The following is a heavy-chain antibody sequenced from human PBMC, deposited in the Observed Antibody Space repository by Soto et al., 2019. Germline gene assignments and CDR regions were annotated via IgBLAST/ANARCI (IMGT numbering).Heavy chain of an antibody. D-gene: IGHD1-7*01. CDR2: ISGSGGST. CDR1: GFTFSSYA. J-gene: IGHJ3*02. Sequence: ESVGGLVQPGGSLRLSCAASGFTFSSYAMNWVRQAPGKGLEWVSAISGSGGSTYYADSVKGRLTISRDSSKNTLYLQMNSLRAEDTAVYYCAKGNSWSPALVLDIWGQGTMVTVSS. CDR3: AKGNSWSPALVLDI. V-gene: IGHV3-23*01.